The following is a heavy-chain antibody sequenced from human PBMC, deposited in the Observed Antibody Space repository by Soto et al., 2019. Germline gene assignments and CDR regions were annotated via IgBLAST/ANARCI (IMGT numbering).Heavy chain of an antibody. CDR1: GFTFSDHY. Sequence: EVQLVESGGGLFQPGGSLRLSCVVSGFTFSDHYMDWVRQAPGKGLEWVGRIRNKANSYTTVYAASVKGRFTISRDDSKISMYLQMNRRKIENTAVYYCGRGHNSRYLVNTWDYWGQGTLVTVSS. D-gene: IGHD3-16*01. V-gene: IGHV3-72*01. CDR2: IRNKANSYTT. J-gene: IGHJ4*02. CDR3: GRGHNSRYLVNTWDY.